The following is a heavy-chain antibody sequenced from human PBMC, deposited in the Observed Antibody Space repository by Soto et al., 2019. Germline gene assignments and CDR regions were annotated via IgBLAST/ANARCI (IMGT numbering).Heavy chain of an antibody. V-gene: IGHV4-30-4*01. D-gene: IGHD2-2*01. J-gene: IGHJ5*02. Sequence: QVQLQESGPGLVKPSQTLSLTCTVSGGSISSGDYYWSWIRQPPGKGLEWIGYIYYSGSTYYNPSLKSRVTVSVDTSMNRFSLKLCSVTAADTAVYYCARSVVPAASNWFDPWGQGSLVTVSS. CDR3: ARSVVPAASNWFDP. CDR2: IYYSGST. CDR1: GGSISSGDYY.